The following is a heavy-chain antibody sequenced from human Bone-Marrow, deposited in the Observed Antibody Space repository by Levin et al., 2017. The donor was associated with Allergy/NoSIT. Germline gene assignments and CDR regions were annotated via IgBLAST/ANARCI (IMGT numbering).Heavy chain of an antibody. CDR2: IYYGDSDT. D-gene: IGHD2-15*01. CDR1: GDTFSRSW. V-gene: IGHV5-51*01. Sequence: GESLKISCKGFGDTFSRSWIGWVRQVPGKGLEYMGIIYYGDSDTRYSPSFQGQVTISVAKSISTVYLQWSSLKASDTATYYCARHQGNCYSGGCSSFDSWGQGTLVTVSS. CDR3: ARHQGNCYSGGCSSFDS. J-gene: IGHJ4*02.